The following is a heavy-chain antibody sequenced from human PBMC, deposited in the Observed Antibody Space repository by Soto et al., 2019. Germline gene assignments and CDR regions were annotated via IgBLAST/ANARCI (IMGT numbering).Heavy chain of an antibody. Sequence: SETLSLTCTVSGGSVSSSSYYWDWIRQPPGKGLEWIGHIYYNGRTYYNPSLKSRLTISVDTSKNQFSLNLSSVTAADTAVYYCARRPKSGSFHYYGVDVWGRGTTVTVSS. CDR2: IYYNGRT. CDR3: ARRPKSGSFHYYGVDV. D-gene: IGHD1-26*01. J-gene: IGHJ6*02. CDR1: GGSVSSSSYY. V-gene: IGHV4-39*01.